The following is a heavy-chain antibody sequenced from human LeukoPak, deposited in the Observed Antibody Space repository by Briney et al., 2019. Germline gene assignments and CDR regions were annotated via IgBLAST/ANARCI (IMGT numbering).Heavy chain of an antibody. Sequence: SETLSLTCAVYGGSFSGYDWSWIRQPPGEGLEWIGEINHSGSTNYNPSLKSRVTISVDTSKNQFSLKLSSVTAADTAVYYCARTQWLAPNYYYDYWGQGTLVTVSS. CDR1: GGSFSGYD. CDR3: ARTQWLAPNYYYDY. D-gene: IGHD6-19*01. J-gene: IGHJ4*02. V-gene: IGHV4-34*01. CDR2: INHSGST.